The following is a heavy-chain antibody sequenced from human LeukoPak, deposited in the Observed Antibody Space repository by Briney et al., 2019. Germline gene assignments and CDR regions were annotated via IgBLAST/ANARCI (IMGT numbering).Heavy chain of an antibody. V-gene: IGHV4-4*02. CDR2: IFHSGNT. Sequence: PSGTLSLTCAVSGGSISSSNWWSWVRQPPGKGLEWIGEIFHSGNTNYNPSLKSRVTISVDKSKNQFSLRLSSVTAADTAVYYCARLHYYNTSGYDCWGLGTLVTVSS. J-gene: IGHJ4*02. D-gene: IGHD3-10*01. CDR1: GGSISSSNW. CDR3: ARLHYYNTSGYDC.